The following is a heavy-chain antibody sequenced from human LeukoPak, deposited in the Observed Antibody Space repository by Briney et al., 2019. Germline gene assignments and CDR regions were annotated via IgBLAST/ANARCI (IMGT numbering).Heavy chain of an antibody. CDR1: GGXFSSYA. V-gene: IGHV1-69*10. Sequence: GASVKVSCKASGGXFSSYAISWVRQAPGQGLEWMGGIIPILGVADYAQKFQGRVTINADKSTSTAYMELSSLRSEDTAVYYCARDVYDFWSGYREGYWYFDLWGRGTLVTVSS. D-gene: IGHD3-3*01. CDR2: IIPILGVA. J-gene: IGHJ2*01. CDR3: ARDVYDFWSGYREGYWYFDL.